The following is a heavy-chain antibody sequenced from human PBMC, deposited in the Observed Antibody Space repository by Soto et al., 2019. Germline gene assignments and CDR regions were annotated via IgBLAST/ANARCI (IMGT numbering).Heavy chain of an antibody. CDR3: AQGGGANSVGMDV. V-gene: IGHV3-30*03. J-gene: IGHJ6*02. CDR1: GFSFSKYA. CDR2: RSYDGSNK. Sequence: QVELVESGGGVVQPGGSLRLSCAASGFSFSKYAVHWVRQAPGKGLEWVADRSYDGSNKYYGDSVRGRFPISRDNSSNALYLQLNRLRAADTVGYYCAQGGGANSVGMDVRGHGTTVTVSS. D-gene: IGHD1-1*01.